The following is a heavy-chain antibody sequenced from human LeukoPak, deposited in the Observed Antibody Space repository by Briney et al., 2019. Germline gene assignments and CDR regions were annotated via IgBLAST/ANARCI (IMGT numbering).Heavy chain of an antibody. J-gene: IGHJ4*02. Sequence: PVGSLRLSCAASGFTFSNAWMSWVRQAPGQGLEWVGRIKRKTDGGTTDYAAPVKGRFTISRDDSNNTPYLQMNSLTTDDTAVYYCTSETGRFDYWGQGTLVTVSS. D-gene: IGHD7-27*01. CDR2: IKRKTDGGTT. CDR1: GFTFSNAW. CDR3: TSETGRFDY. V-gene: IGHV3-15*01.